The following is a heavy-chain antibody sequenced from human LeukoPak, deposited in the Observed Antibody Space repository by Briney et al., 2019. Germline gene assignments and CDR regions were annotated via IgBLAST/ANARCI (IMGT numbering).Heavy chain of an antibody. Sequence: PSETLSFTCTGYGGSISSGSYYWRWIRQPPGKGLEWIARIYTSGCTNYNPSLKSRITISVNTSKNQFSLKLSSVAAAAAPVYYCARGGDYGSGSYYRNWGQGTLVTVSS. CDR3: ARGGDYGSGSYYRN. D-gene: IGHD3-10*01. V-gene: IGHV4-61*02. CDR1: GGSISSGSYY. J-gene: IGHJ4*02. CDR2: IYTSGCT.